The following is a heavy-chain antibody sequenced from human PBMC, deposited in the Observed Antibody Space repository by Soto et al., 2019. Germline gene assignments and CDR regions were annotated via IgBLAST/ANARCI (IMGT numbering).Heavy chain of an antibody. CDR3: ARRVTYLDV. Sequence: SETLSLTCTVSGGSISSYYWSWIRQPPGKGLEWIGYIYYSGSTNYNPSLKSRVTISVDTSKNQFSLKLSSVTAADTAVYYCARRVTYLDVWGKGTTVTVSS. CDR1: GGSISSYY. V-gene: IGHV4-59*01. J-gene: IGHJ6*03. CDR2: IYYSGST. D-gene: IGHD2-21*02.